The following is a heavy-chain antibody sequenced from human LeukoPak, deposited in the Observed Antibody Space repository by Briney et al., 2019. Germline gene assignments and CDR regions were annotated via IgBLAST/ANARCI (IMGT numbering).Heavy chain of an antibody. D-gene: IGHD5-12*01. J-gene: IGHJ4*02. V-gene: IGHV3-30*03. Sequence: GGSLRLSCAASGFTFSAYGMHWVRQAPGKGLEWVAVISDDGSNKYYADSVKGRFTISRDNSKNTLYLQMNSLRAEDTAVYYCASRGYSGYAQYYFDYWGQGTLVTVSS. CDR3: ASRGYSGYAQYYFDY. CDR1: GFTFSAYG. CDR2: ISDDGSNK.